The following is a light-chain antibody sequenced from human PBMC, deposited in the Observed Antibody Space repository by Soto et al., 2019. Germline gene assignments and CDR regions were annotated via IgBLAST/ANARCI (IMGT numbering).Light chain of an antibody. CDR2: GSN. CDR1: SSNIGNNY. V-gene: IGLV1-51*01. CDR3: GTWDDSLRGWV. Sequence: QSVLTQPPSVSAAPGQKVTISCSGSSSNIGNNYVSWYQQLPGTAPKILIYGSNKRPSGIPDRLSGSKSGTSATLGIAGLQTGDEADYYCGTWDDSLRGWVFGGGTKLTVL. J-gene: IGLJ3*02.